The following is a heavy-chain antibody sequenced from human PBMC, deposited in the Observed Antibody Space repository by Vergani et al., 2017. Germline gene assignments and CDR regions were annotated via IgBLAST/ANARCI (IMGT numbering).Heavy chain of an antibody. CDR3: ARGRGDYWYFDL. D-gene: IGHD3-10*01. Sequence: QLQLQESGPGLVKPSETLSLICTVSGGSINPSSSFWGWIRQSPGKGLGWIGNINYVGRTYYIPSLQSRATVLVDTSKNQSSLNLTSVTAADTAVYYCARGRGDYWYFDLWGRGTLVTVSS. CDR2: INYVGRT. V-gene: IGHV4-39*01. J-gene: IGHJ2*01. CDR1: GGSINPSSSF.